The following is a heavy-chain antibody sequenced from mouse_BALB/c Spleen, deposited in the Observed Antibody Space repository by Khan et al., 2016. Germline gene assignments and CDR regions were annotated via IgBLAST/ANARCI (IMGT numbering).Heavy chain of an antibody. CDR3: ARGYGNYVNWYFDV. CDR1: GYSFTGYN. Sequence: VQLKESGPELEKPGASVKIFCKASGYSFTGYNMNWVKQSNGKSLEWIGNIDPYYGGTSYNQKFKGKATLTVDKSSSTAYMQLKSLTSEYSAVYYCARGYGNYVNWYFDVWGAGTTVTVSS. J-gene: IGHJ1*01. V-gene: IGHV1-39*01. CDR2: IDPYYGGT. D-gene: IGHD2-10*02.